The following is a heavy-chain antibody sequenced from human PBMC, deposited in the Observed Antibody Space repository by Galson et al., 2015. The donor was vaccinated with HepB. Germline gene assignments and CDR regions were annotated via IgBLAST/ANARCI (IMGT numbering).Heavy chain of an antibody. Sequence: SLRLSCAASGFTFSSYGMHWVRQAPGKGLEWVAVISYDGSNKYYADSVKGRFTISRDNSKNTLYLQMNSLRAEDTAVYYCARPTYGDTFDYWGQGTLVTVSS. V-gene: IGHV3-30*03. CDR1: GFTFSSYG. D-gene: IGHD4-17*01. CDR3: ARPTYGDTFDY. J-gene: IGHJ4*02. CDR2: ISYDGSNK.